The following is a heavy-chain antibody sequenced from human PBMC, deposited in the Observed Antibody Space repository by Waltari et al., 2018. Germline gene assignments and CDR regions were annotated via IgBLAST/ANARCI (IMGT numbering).Heavy chain of an antibody. CDR1: GGSFSGYY. D-gene: IGHD2-2*01. V-gene: IGHV4-34*01. CDR3: ARNQPSVPAATSIIRDDAFDI. Sequence: QVQLQQWGAGLLQPSETLSLTCAVYGGSFSGYYWSWIRQPPGTCLEWIGEINHSGSTNYNPSLKSRVTISVDTSKNQFSLKLSSVTAADTAVYYCARNQPSVPAATSIIRDDAFDIWGQGTMVTVSS. J-gene: IGHJ3*02. CDR2: INHSGST.